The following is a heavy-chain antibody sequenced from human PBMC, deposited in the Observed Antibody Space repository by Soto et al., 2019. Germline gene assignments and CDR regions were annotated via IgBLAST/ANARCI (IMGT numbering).Heavy chain of an antibody. CDR1: GGTFNSYA. CDR3: ATDNCSGGSCPTNDAFDI. V-gene: IGHV1-69*06. Sequence: GASVKVSCKASGGTFNSYAISWVRQAPGQGLEWMGGIIPIFGTTIYAQKFQGRVTMTEDTSTDTAYMELSSLRSGDTAVYYCATDNCSGGSCPTNDAFDIWGQGTMVTVSS. J-gene: IGHJ3*02. CDR2: IIPIFGTT. D-gene: IGHD2-15*01.